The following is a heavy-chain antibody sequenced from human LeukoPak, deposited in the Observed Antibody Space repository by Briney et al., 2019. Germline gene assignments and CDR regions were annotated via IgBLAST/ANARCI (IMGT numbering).Heavy chain of an antibody. J-gene: IGHJ4*02. CDR1: GGSISSSNYY. D-gene: IGHD5-24*01. CDR2: IYYSGST. CDR3: ARLTVAGDGYPWVFDY. V-gene: IGHV4-39*01. Sequence: PSETLSLTCTVSGGSISSSNYYWGWIRQPPGKGLEWIGNIYYSGSTYYNPSLKSRVTISVDTSKNQFSLKLSSVTAADTAVYYCARLTVAGDGYPWVFDYWGQGTLVTVSS.